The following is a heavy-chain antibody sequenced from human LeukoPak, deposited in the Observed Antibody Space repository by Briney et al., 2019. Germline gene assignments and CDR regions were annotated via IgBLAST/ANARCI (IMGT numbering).Heavy chain of an antibody. J-gene: IGHJ3*02. CDR1: GYTFTSYG. Sequence: ASVKVSCKASGYTFTSYGISWVRQAPGQGLEWMGWISAYNGNTNYAQKLQGRVTMTTDTSTSTAYMELRSLRSDDTAVYYCARDGGYYYDSSGYYGDDAFDIWGQGTMVTVSS. CDR3: ARDGGYYYDSSGYYGDDAFDI. D-gene: IGHD3-22*01. V-gene: IGHV1-18*04. CDR2: ISAYNGNT.